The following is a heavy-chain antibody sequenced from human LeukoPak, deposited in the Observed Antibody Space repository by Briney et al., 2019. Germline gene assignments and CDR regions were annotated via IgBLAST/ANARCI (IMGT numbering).Heavy chain of an antibody. CDR2: ISSSSSYI. J-gene: IGHJ6*02. CDR1: GFTFSSYS. Sequence: GGSLRLSCAASGFTFSSYSMNWVRQAPGKGLEWVSSISSSSSYIYYADSVKGRFTISRDNAKNSLYLQMNSLRAEDTAVYYCARYRDMGDFWSVCYGMDVRGQGTTVTVSS. CDR3: ARYRDMGDFWSVCYGMDV. D-gene: IGHD3-3*01. V-gene: IGHV3-21*01.